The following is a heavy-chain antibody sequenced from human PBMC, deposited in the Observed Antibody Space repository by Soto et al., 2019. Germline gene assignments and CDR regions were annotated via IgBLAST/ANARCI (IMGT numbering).Heavy chain of an antibody. CDR2: MHYTGST. D-gene: IGHD3-10*01. Sequence: GLEWVGYMHYTGSTNYNPSLKSRVTISVDTSKNQFSLKLSSVTAADTAVYYCARSTMVRGVIITNWFDPWGQGTLVTVSS. V-gene: IGHV4-59*12. CDR3: ARSTMVRGVIITNWFDP. J-gene: IGHJ5*02.